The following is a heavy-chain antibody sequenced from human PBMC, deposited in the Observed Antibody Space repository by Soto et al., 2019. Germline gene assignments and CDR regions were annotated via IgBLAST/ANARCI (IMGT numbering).Heavy chain of an antibody. CDR3: ARGRVLLWFGEPLSLDP. CDR2: ISAYNGNT. D-gene: IGHD3-10*01. Sequence: ASVKVSCKASGYTFTSYGISWVRQAPGQGLEWMGWISAYNGNTNYAQKLQGRVTMTTDTSTSTAYMELRSLGSDDTAVYYCARGRVLLWFGEPLSLDPWGQGTLVTVSS. CDR1: GYTFTSYG. V-gene: IGHV1-18*01. J-gene: IGHJ5*02.